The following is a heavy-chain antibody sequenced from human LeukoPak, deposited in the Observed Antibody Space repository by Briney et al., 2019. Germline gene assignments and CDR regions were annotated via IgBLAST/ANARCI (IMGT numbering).Heavy chain of an antibody. CDR3: ARWSGYDRFDY. CDR1: GYSISSGYY. V-gene: IGHV4-38-2*02. CDR2: IYHSGST. D-gene: IGHD5-12*01. J-gene: IGHJ4*02. Sequence: SETLSLTCTVSGYSISSGYYWGRIRQPPGKGLEWIGSIYHSGSTYYNPSLKSRVTISVDTSKNQFSLKLSSVTAADTAVYYCARWSGYDRFDYWGQGTLVTVSS.